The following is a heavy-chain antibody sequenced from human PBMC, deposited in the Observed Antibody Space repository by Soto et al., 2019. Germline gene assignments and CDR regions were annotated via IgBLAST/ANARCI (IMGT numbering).Heavy chain of an antibody. CDR2: ISWYSGTT. J-gene: IGHJ6*02. V-gene: IGHV3-9*01. D-gene: IGHD2-15*01. Sequence: GGSLNLSCVVSGFTRDDYAIHWVRQAPGKGLEWVSGISWYSGTTGYADSVKGRLPISTDKAKNSLHLQMNSLRAEDTALYYCAKDSGRDTTSCYSLSDYSAADDGGQGSMV. CDR1: GFTRDDYA. CDR3: AKDSGRDTTSCYSLSDYSAADD.